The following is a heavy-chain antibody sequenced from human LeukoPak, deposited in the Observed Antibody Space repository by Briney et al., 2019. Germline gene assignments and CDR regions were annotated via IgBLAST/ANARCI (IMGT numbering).Heavy chain of an antibody. V-gene: IGHV4-31*03. Sequence: SETLSLTCTVSGGSISSGGYYWSWIRQHPGKGLEWIGYIYYSGSTNYNPSLKSRVTISVDTSKNQFSLKLSSVTAADTAVYYCATLSSSGGSWTRYYYYGMDVWGQGTTVTVSS. D-gene: IGHD2-15*01. J-gene: IGHJ6*02. CDR2: IYYSGST. CDR1: GGSISSGGYY. CDR3: ATLSSSGGSWTRYYYYGMDV.